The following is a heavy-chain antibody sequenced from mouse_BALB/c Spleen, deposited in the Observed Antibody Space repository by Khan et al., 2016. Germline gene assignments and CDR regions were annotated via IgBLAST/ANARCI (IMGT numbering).Heavy chain of an antibody. CDR3: ARTYYGNFYFDY. D-gene: IGHD2-10*01. CDR2: INTYTGEP. Sequence: QIQLVQSGPELKKPGETVKISCKASGYTFTNYGMNWVKQAPGKGLKWMGWINTYTGEPTYADDFKGRFAFSLETSASPAYLQINNLKNEDSATYFCARTYYGNFYFDYWGQGTTLTVSS. J-gene: IGHJ2*01. CDR1: GYTFTNYG. V-gene: IGHV9-3-1*01.